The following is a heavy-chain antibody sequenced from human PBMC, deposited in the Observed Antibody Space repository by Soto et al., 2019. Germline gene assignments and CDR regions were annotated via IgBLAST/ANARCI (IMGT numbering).Heavy chain of an antibody. CDR2: ISYDGRET. V-gene: IGHV3-30*04. J-gene: IGHJ4*02. D-gene: IGHD1-1*01. CDR3: GRGERECYNNVLY. Sequence: VQLVESGGGVVQPGRSLRLSCAASGFTFSRYPMHWARQAPGKGLEWVAVISYDGRETYYADSVKGRHTISRDDYNSALYLQMNGLTPADTAVYYCGRGERECYNNVLYWGQGTLVIVSS. CDR1: GFTFSRYP.